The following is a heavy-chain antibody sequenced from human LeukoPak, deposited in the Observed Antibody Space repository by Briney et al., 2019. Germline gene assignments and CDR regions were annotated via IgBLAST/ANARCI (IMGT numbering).Heavy chain of an antibody. CDR2: IHWNGGRT. Sequence: GGSLRLSCAASRFTFYNYGINWVRQASGKGLEGVSHIHWNGGRTGYADSVKGRFTISRDNAKNSMYLQMNSLRVEDTALYYCARDGGWYKRGLDHYYYYMAVWGKGTTVIVSS. V-gene: IGHV3-20*04. J-gene: IGHJ6*03. CDR3: ARDGGWYKRGLDHYYYYMAV. D-gene: IGHD6-19*01. CDR1: RFTFYNYG.